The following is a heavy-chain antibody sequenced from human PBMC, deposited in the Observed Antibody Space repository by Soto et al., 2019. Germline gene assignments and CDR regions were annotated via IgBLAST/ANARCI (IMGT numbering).Heavy chain of an antibody. CDR2: IYTSGST. D-gene: IGHD3-22*01. CDR1: GGSISSYY. V-gene: IGHV4-4*07. Sequence: SETLSLTCTVSGGSISSYYWSWIRQPAGKGLEWIGRIYTSGSTNYNPSLKSRVTMSVDTSKNQFSLKLSSVTAADTAVYYCARVWYYDSSGYSWFDHWGQGTLVTVSS. J-gene: IGHJ5*02. CDR3: ARVWYYDSSGYSWFDH.